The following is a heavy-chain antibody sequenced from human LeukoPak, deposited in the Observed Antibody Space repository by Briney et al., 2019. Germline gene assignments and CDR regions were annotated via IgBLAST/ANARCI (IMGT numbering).Heavy chain of an antibody. V-gene: IGHV4-4*07. CDR2: IYKSGNT. J-gene: IGHJ4*02. D-gene: IGHD3-16*01. Sequence: PSETLSLTCTVSSGSIGNYYWSWIRQPAGKGLEWIGRIYKSGNTNYSPSFESRVTMSVDTSKNRFSLMLTSVTAADTALYYCARDRSSAYYRDYFDYWGQGILVTVFS. CDR3: ARDRSSAYYRDYFDY. CDR1: SGSIGNYY.